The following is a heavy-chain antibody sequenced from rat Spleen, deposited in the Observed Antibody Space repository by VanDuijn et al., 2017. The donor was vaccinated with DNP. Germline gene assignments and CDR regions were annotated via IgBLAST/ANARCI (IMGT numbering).Heavy chain of an antibody. Sequence: QVQLKESGPGLVQPSQTLSLTCTVSGFSLTSYGVSWVRQPPGKGLEWMGRIQSDGYTDYNSALKSRLSVSRDTSKSQVFLQMNSIQTEDTAMYFCARSQGFYYDGSYYPFAYWGQGTLVTVSS. J-gene: IGHJ3*01. D-gene: IGHD1-12*02. V-gene: IGHV2-27*01. CDR3: ARSQGFYYDGSYYPFAY. CDR2: IQSDGYT. CDR1: GFSLTSYG.